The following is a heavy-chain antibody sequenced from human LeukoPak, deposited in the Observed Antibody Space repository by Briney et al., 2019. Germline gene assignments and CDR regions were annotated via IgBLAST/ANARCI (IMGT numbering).Heavy chain of an antibody. J-gene: IGHJ4*02. CDR2: IFYSGST. CDR1: GGSINNHI. CDR3: ARASGMYFDY. Sequence: SETLSLTCSVSGGSINNHIWSWIRQPPGKGLEWIGYIFYSGSTNYNPSLKSRVTISLDTSKNQFSLKLSSVTAADTAVYYCARASGMYFDYWGQGTLVTVSS. V-gene: IGHV4-59*11.